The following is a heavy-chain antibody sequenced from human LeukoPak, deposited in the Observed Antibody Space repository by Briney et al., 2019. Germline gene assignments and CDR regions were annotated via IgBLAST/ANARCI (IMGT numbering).Heavy chain of an antibody. Sequence: GGSLRLSCAASGFTFSSYAMSWVRQAPGKGLEWVSAISGSGGSTYYADSVKGRFTISRDNSKNTLYLQMNSLRAEDTAVYYCAKRAIVVVPAAPPSSIYYFDYWGQGTLVTVSS. CDR3: AKRAIVVVPAAPPSSIYYFDY. CDR2: ISGSGGST. V-gene: IGHV3-23*01. CDR1: GFTFSSYA. J-gene: IGHJ4*02. D-gene: IGHD2-2*01.